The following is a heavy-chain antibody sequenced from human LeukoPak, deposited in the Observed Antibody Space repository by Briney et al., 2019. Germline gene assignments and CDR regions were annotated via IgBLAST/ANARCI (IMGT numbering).Heavy chain of an antibody. CDR3: AKGNIAARQDIMDV. Sequence: GGSLRLSCAASGFTFSSYAMGWVRQAPGKGLEWVSLISGSGSSTYYADSVKGRFTISRDNSKNTLYLQMNSLRVEHTAVYYCAKGNIAARQDIMDVWGQGTTVTVSS. V-gene: IGHV3-23*01. CDR1: GFTFSSYA. CDR2: ISGSGSST. J-gene: IGHJ6*02. D-gene: IGHD6-6*01.